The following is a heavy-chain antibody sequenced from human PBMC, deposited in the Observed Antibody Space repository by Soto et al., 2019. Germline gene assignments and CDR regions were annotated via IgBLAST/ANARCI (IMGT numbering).Heavy chain of an antibody. V-gene: IGHV1-18*01. CDR3: ASSGGRNEDFGP. J-gene: IGHJ5*02. CDR2: ISAYNGNT. D-gene: IGHD2-15*01. CDR1: GYTFTSYG. Sequence: VVSVKVSCKASGYTFTSYGSSWVRQAPGQGLEWMGWISAYNGNTNYAQKLQGRVTMTTDTSTSTAYMELRSLRSDDTAVYYCASSGGRNEDFGPWGQGTLVTVSS.